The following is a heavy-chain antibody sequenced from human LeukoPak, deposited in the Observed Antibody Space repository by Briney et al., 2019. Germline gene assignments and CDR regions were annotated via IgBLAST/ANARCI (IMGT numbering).Heavy chain of an antibody. D-gene: IGHD3-10*01. CDR1: GGSISSGDYY. V-gene: IGHV4-30-4*08. Sequence: SQTLSLTCTVSGGSISSGDYYWSWIRQPPGKGLEWIGYIYYSGSTYYNPSLKSRVTISVDTSKNQFSLKLSSATAADTAVYYCARDRRGDWFDPWGQGTLVTVSS. CDR2: IYYSGST. J-gene: IGHJ5*02. CDR3: ARDRRGDWFDP.